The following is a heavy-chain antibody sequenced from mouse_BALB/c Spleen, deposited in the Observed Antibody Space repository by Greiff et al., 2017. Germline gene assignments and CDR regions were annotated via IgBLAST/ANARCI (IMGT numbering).Heavy chain of an antibody. CDR1: GYTFTNYW. CDR2: IYPGGGYT. V-gene: IGHV1-63*02. Sequence: VQLQESGAELVRPGTSVKISCKASGYTFTNYWLGWVKQRPGHGLEWIGDIYPGGGYTNYNEKFKGKATLTADTSSSTAYMQLSSLTSEDSAVYFCARSFITTVVAPYYYAMDYWGQGTSVTVAS. D-gene: IGHD1-1*01. CDR3: ARSFITTVVAPYYYAMDY. J-gene: IGHJ4*01.